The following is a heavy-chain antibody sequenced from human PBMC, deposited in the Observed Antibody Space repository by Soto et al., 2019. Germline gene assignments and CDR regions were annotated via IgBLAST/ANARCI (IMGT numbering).Heavy chain of an antibody. Sequence: ASVKVSCKASGYTFNRYYMQLVRQAPGQGLEWMGIINPIGGSTSYPQKFQGRVTMTRDTSTSTVYMELRSLRSEDTAVYYCARAVPPATDLDYWGQGTLVTVSS. J-gene: IGHJ4*02. CDR1: GYTFNRYY. D-gene: IGHD6-25*01. V-gene: IGHV1-46*02. CDR2: INPIGGST. CDR3: ARAVPPATDLDY.